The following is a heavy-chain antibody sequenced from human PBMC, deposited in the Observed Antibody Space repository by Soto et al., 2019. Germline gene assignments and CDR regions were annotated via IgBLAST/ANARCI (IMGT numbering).Heavy chain of an antibody. J-gene: IGHJ4*02. CDR2: ISYDGSNK. D-gene: IGHD6-19*01. CDR1: GFTFSSYA. CDR3: ARPLTPYSSGWYYFY. V-gene: IGHV3-30-3*01. Sequence: SGGSLRFSCAASGFTFSSYAMHWVRQAPGKGLEWVAVISYDGSNKYYADSVKGRFTISRDNSKNTLYLQMNSLRAEDTAVYYCARPLTPYSSGWYYFYWGQGTLVTVSS.